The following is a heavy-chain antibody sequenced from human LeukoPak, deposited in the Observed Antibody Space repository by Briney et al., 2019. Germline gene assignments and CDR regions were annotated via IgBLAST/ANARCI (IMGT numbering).Heavy chain of an antibody. CDR3: ARDGEEQLVSPPLYYYYYYMDV. D-gene: IGHD6-6*01. CDR1: GFTFSSYA. Sequence: GGSLRLSCAASGFTFSSYAMHWVRQAPGKGLEWVAVISYDGSNKYYADSVKGRFTISRDNSKNTLYLQMNSLGAEDTAVYYCARDGEEQLVSPPLYYYYYYMDVWGKGTTVTVSS. CDR2: ISYDGSNK. J-gene: IGHJ6*03. V-gene: IGHV3-30*04.